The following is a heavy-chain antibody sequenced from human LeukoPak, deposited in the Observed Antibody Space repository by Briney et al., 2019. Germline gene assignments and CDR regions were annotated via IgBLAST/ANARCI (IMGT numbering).Heavy chain of an antibody. CDR1: GGSLGAYY. V-gene: IGHV4-59*08. CDR2: IYQSGRT. Sequence: PSETLSLTCTVSGGSLGAYYWSWVRQPPGKGLEWIGDIYQSGRTNYNPSLKSRVTISVDTSKNQFSLKLSSVTAADTAVYYCARRRITMVRGSVYLAGNWFDPWGQGTLVTVSS. J-gene: IGHJ5*02. CDR3: ARRRITMVRGSVYLAGNWFDP. D-gene: IGHD3-10*01.